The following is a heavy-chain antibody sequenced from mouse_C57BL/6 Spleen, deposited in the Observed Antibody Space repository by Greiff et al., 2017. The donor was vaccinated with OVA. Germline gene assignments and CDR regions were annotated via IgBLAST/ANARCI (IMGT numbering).Heavy chain of an antibody. J-gene: IGHJ2*01. CDR1: GYTFTDYN. Sequence: VQLQQSGPELVKPGASVKMSCKASGYTFTDYNMHWVKQSHGKSLEWIGYINPNNGGTSYNQKFKGKATLTVNKSSSTAYMELRSLTSEDSAVYYCARGSFYYSNYEDYFDYWGQGTTLTVSS. V-gene: IGHV1-22*01. CDR3: ARGSFYYSNYEDYFDY. D-gene: IGHD2-5*01. CDR2: INPNNGGT.